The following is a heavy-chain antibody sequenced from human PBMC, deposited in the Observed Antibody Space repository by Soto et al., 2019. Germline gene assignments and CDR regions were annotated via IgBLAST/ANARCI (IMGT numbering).Heavy chain of an antibody. CDR3: ARGDRGVFDL. J-gene: IGHJ3*01. CDR1: GFTFSYYW. CDR2: IHSDGSST. V-gene: IGHV3-74*01. D-gene: IGHD1-26*01. Sequence: EVQLVESGGGLVQPGESLRLSCAASGFTFSYYWMHWVRQAPGKGLVWVSRIHSDGSSTTYADSVKGRFTISRDNARNTVYLQMISLRVEDTAVYYCARGDRGVFDLWGQGTVVTVSS.